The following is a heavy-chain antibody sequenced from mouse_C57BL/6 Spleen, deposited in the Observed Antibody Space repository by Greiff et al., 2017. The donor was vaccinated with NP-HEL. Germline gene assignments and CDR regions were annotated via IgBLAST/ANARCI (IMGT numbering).Heavy chain of an antibody. Sequence: QVQLQQSGAELVRPGASVTLSCKASGYTFTDYEMHWVKQTPVHGLEWIGAIDPETGGTAYNQKFKGKAILTADKSSSTAYMEIRSLTSEDSAVYYCTRDFNYGSSYGYFDVWGTGTTVTVSS. V-gene: IGHV1-15*01. J-gene: IGHJ1*03. D-gene: IGHD1-1*01. CDR1: GYTFTDYE. CDR2: IDPETGGT. CDR3: TRDFNYGSSYGYFDV.